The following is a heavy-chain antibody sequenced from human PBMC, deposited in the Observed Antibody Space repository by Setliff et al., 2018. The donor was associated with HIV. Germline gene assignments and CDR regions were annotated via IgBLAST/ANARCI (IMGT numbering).Heavy chain of an antibody. D-gene: IGHD2-15*01. CDR3: AREVVVVVATTDAFDI. J-gene: IGHJ3*02. Sequence: GGSLRLSCITSGFTFDSFWMGWVRQAPGKGLGWVANINQDGRDKYFVDSVRGRLTISRDNAQNSMYLQMNSLRAEDTAVYYCAREVVVVVATTDAFDIWGQGTMVTVSS. CDR1: GFTFDSFW. CDR2: INQDGRDK. V-gene: IGHV3-7*03.